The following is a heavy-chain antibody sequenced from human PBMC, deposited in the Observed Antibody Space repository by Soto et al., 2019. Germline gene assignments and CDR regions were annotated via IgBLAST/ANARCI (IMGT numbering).Heavy chain of an antibody. CDR1: GFTFDEYI. CDR2: ISRDGSTT. D-gene: IGHD6-19*01. CDR3: ARDPQYSRGWLDS. V-gene: IGHV3-43*01. J-gene: IGHJ4*02. Sequence: EVRLVESGGVVIQPGGSLTLSCAASGFTFDEYITHWVRQVPGKGLEWVSLISRDGSTTSYVDSVKGRFTISRDNSKKSLSLQMSSLRTEDTALYYCARDPQYSRGWLDSWGQGTLVTVSS.